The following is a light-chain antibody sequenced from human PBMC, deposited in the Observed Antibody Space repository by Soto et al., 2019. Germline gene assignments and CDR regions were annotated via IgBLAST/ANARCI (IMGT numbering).Light chain of an antibody. CDR1: QRVANNY. CDR3: QQLGSFPIT. V-gene: IGKV3-20*01. J-gene: IGKJ5*01. Sequence: EMVLTQSPGTLSLSPGDRATLACRASQRVANNYLSWYEQRPGHAPRLPIYCASNRDTGIPDRFGGSGSGTDFTLTISRLEPEDFAVYYCQQLGSFPITFGQGTRLEIK. CDR2: CAS.